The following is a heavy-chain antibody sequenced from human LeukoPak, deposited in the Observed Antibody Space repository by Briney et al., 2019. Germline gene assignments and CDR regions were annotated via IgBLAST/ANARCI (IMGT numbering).Heavy chain of an antibody. CDR1: GYTFTSYY. V-gene: IGHV1-46*01. CDR2: INPSGGST. D-gene: IGHD6-13*01. J-gene: IGHJ4*02. Sequence: SVNVSCKASGYTFTSYYMHWVRQAPGQGLEWMGIINPSGGSTSYAQKFQGRVTMTRDTPTSTVYMELSSLGSEDTAVYYCARQYSSSPETFGYWGQGTLVTVSS. CDR3: ARQYSSSPETFGY.